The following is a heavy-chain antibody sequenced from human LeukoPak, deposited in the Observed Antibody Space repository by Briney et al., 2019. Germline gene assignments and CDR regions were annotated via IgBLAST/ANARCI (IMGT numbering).Heavy chain of an antibody. CDR3: ARRERPYYDILTGYYWDY. J-gene: IGHJ4*02. Sequence: SETLSLTCTVSGGSISSSRYYWGWIRQPPGKGLEWIGSIHYSGSTYYNPSLKSRVTISVDTSKNQFSLKLSSVTAADTAVYYCARRERPYYDILTGYYWDYWGQGTLVTVSS. CDR2: IHYSGST. D-gene: IGHD3-9*01. V-gene: IGHV4-39*01. CDR1: GGSISSSRYY.